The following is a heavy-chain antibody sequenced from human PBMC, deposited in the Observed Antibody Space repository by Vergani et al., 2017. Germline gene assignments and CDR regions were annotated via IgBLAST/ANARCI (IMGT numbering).Heavy chain of an antibody. Sequence: EVQLVESGGGLVKPGWSLRLSCAASGFTFSSYSMNWVRQAPGKGLEWVSSISSSSSYIYYADSVKGRFTISRDNAKNTLYLQMNNLRAADTAVYYCARSGYCAHGVCYMTYYYYMDVWGKGTAVTVSS. CDR1: GFTFSSYS. CDR2: ISSSSSYI. J-gene: IGHJ6*03. CDR3: ARSGYCAHGVCYMTYYYYMDV. D-gene: IGHD2-8*01. V-gene: IGHV3-21*06.